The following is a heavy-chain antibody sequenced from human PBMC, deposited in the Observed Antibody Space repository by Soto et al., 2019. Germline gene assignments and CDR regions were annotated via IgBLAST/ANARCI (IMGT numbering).Heavy chain of an antibody. CDR2: IYWDDDK. D-gene: IGHD3-10*01. V-gene: IGHV2-5*02. CDR3: ARYYFGSGLYFFDY. CDR1: GFSLTTSGVG. Sequence: QITLKESGPTLVKPTQTLTLTCTFSGFSLTTSGVGVGWIRQPPGEALEWLTLIYWDDDKRYSPSLKTRLTITKDPSKNQVVLTMTNMDPVDTATYYCARYYFGSGLYFFDYWGQGTLVTVSS. J-gene: IGHJ4*02.